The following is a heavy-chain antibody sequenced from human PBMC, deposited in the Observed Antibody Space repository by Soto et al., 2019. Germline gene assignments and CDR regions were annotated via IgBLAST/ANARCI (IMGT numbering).Heavy chain of an antibody. CDR1: GFTFSSYW. CDR3: AREGLGTDYYYYYGMDV. Sequence: GGSLRLSCAASGFTFSSYWMSWVRQAPGKGLEWVANIKQDGSEKYYVDSVKGRFTISRDNAKNSLYLQMNSLRAEDTAVYYCAREGLGTDYYYYYGMDVWGQGTTVTVSS. D-gene: IGHD2-15*01. CDR2: IKQDGSEK. V-gene: IGHV3-7*05. J-gene: IGHJ6*02.